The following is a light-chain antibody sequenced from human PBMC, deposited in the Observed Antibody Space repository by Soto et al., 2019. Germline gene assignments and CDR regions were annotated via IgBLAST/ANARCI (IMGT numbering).Light chain of an antibody. CDR3: QQDRDSFT. V-gene: IGKV3-20*01. J-gene: IGKJ4*01. Sequence: EIVLTQSPGTLSLSPGERATLSCRASQSVSSSYLAWCQQKPGQAPRLIIYAASSRATAISDRFSGSGSEPDFTLTIIRLEPEDFAVYYCQQDRDSFTFGGGNKVVI. CDR1: QSVSSSY. CDR2: AAS.